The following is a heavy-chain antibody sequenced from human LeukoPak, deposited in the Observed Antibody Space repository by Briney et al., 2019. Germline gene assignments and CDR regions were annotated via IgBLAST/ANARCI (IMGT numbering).Heavy chain of an antibody. CDR3: ARHHGATLYFDY. Sequence: PSETLSLTCTVSGGSISSYYWSWIRQPPGKGLEWIGYIYYSGGTNYNPSLKSRVTISVDTSKNQFSLKLSSVTAADTAVYYCARHHGATLYFDYWGQGTLVTVSS. CDR2: IYYSGGT. V-gene: IGHV4-59*08. CDR1: GGSISSYY. J-gene: IGHJ4*02. D-gene: IGHD1-26*01.